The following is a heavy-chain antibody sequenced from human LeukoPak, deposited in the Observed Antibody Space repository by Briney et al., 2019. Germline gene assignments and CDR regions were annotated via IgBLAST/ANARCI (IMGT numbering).Heavy chain of an antibody. Sequence: PGGSLRLSCAASGFTFSSYGMHWVRQAPGKGLEWGTFIRYDGSNKYYTDSVKGRFTISRDNSYKTLYLHMNILRAEDTAVYYCAKDSALYGTSWWGNYFDYWGQGTLVTVSS. D-gene: IGHD6-13*01. V-gene: IGHV3-30*02. J-gene: IGHJ4*02. CDR3: AKDSALYGTSWWGNYFDY. CDR2: IRYDGSNK. CDR1: GFTFSSYG.